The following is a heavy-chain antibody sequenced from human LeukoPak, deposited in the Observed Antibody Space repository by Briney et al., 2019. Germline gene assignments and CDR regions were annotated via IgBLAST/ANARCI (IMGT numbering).Heavy chain of an antibody. CDR1: GFTFSRYW. V-gene: IGHV3-7*01. J-gene: IGHJ5*02. CDR3: ARVKYSSSWRGAWFDP. CDR2: IKQDGSQK. D-gene: IGHD6-13*01. Sequence: GGSLRLSCAASGFTFSRYWMSWVRQAPGKGLEWVANIKQDGSQKYYVDSVKGRFTISRDNAKNLLYLHMNSLRAEDTAVYYCARVKYSSSWRGAWFDPWGQGTLVTVSS.